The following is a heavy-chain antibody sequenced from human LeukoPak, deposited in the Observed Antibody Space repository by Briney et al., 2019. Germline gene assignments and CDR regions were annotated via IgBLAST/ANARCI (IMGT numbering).Heavy chain of an antibody. CDR2: ISSSSSYI. CDR3: ARDGSIVGATIYYCYYMDV. V-gene: IGHV3-21*01. CDR1: GFTFSSYS. D-gene: IGHD1-26*01. J-gene: IGHJ6*03. Sequence: GGSLRLSCAASGFTFSSYSMNWVRQAPGKGLEWVSSISSSSSYIYYADSVKGRFTISRDNAKNSLYLQMNSLRAEDTAVYYCARDGSIVGATIYYCYYMDVWGKGTTVTVSS.